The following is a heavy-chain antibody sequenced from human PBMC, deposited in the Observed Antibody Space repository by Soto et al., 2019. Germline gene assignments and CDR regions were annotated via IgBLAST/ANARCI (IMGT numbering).Heavy chain of an antibody. D-gene: IGHD6-13*01. CDR1: GFTFSSYS. CDR2: ISSSSSTI. V-gene: IGHV3-48*01. Sequence: GGSVRLSCAASGFTFSSYSMNWVRQAPGKGLEWVSYISSSSSTIYYADSVKGRFTISRDNAKNSLYLQMNSLRAEDTAVYYCASSGVSSWYGDDAFDIRGQGTMVTVSS. J-gene: IGHJ3*02. CDR3: ASSGVSSWYGDDAFDI.